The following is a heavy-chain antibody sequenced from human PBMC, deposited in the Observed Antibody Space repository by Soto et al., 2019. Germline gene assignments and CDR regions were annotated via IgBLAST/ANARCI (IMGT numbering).Heavy chain of an antibody. D-gene: IGHD6-6*01. J-gene: IGHJ6*02. CDR3: ARDYSSSSNYYYYYGMDV. CDR1: GGSVSSGSYF. V-gene: IGHV4-61*01. CDR2: IYYSGST. Sequence: QVQLQESGPGLVKPSETLSLTCTVSGGSVSSGSYFWSWIRQPPGKGMEWIGYIYYSGSTNYNPSLQSRVTISVDTSTNQFSLKLSSVTAADTAVYYCARDYSSSSNYYYYYGMDVWGQGTTVTVSS.